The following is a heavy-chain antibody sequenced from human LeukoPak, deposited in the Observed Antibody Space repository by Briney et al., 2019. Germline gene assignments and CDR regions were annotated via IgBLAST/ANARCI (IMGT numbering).Heavy chain of an antibody. CDR2: IIPIFGTA. CDR3: AREYCDSSGFLDY. CDR1: GGTFSSYA. J-gene: IGHJ4*02. V-gene: IGHV1-69*05. D-gene: IGHD3-22*01. Sequence: GASVKVSCKASGGTFSSYAISWVRQAPGQGLEWMGRIIPIFGTANYAQKFQGRVTITTDESTSTAYMELSSLRSEDTAVYYCAREYCDSSGFLDYWGLGTLVTVSS.